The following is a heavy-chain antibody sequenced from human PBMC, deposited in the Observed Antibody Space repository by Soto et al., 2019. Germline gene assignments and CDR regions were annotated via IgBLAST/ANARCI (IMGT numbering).Heavy chain of an antibody. CDR3: ARDGKYCSSTSCYRREGWFDP. Sequence: SETLSLTCTVSGGSISIYYWSWIRQPPGKGLEWIGYIYYSGSTNYNPSLKSRVTISVDTSKNQFSLELSSVTAADTAVYYCARDGKYCSSTSCYRREGWFDPWGQGTLVTVSS. D-gene: IGHD2-2*02. CDR2: IYYSGST. CDR1: GGSISIYY. J-gene: IGHJ5*02. V-gene: IGHV4-59*01.